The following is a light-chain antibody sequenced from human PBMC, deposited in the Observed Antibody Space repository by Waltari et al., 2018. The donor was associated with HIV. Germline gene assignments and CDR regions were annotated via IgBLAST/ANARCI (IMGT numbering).Light chain of an antibody. Sequence: QSPLTQPPSASGSPGQTVTISCNGTSSDVGGYNYVSWYQHHPGNAPKCLIYEVTERPSGVPDRFSGYKSGNTASLTVSGLQAEDEADYYCSSYAGSNKLVFGGGTKLTVV. CDR2: EVT. J-gene: IGLJ2*01. CDR3: SSYAGSNKLV. V-gene: IGLV2-8*01. CDR1: SSDVGGYNY.